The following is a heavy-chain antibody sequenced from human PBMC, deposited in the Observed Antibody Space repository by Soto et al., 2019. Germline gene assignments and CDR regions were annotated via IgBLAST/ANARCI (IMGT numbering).Heavy chain of an antibody. Sequence: QVQLQQWGAGLLKPSETLALTCAVYGGSFNVYYWTWMRQSPGKGLEWIGEINRSGSTNYNPSLKSRVTISIDTSKIQFSLTLSSVTAADTAIYYCARGPSVGAFFDFWGQASQVTVSP. CDR3: ARGPSVGAFFDF. J-gene: IGHJ4*02. D-gene: IGHD1-26*01. V-gene: IGHV4-34*01. CDR2: INRSGST. CDR1: GGSFNVYY.